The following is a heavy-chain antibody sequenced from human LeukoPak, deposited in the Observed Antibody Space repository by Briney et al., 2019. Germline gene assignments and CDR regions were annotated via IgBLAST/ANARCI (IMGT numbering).Heavy chain of an antibody. D-gene: IGHD2-8*01. CDR2: IYHSGST. Sequence: SGTLSLTCAVSGGSISSSNWWSWVRQPPGKGLEWIGEIYHSGSTNYNPSLKSRATISVDTSKNQFSLKLSSVTAADTAVYYCASQGAYCTNGVCSRTPFDYWGQGTLVTVSS. V-gene: IGHV4-4*02. CDR1: GGSISSSNW. CDR3: ASQGAYCTNGVCSRTPFDY. J-gene: IGHJ4*02.